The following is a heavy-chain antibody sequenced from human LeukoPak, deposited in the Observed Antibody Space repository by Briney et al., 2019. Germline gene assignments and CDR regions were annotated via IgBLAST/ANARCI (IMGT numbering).Heavy chain of an antibody. CDR1: RFTFSSYA. CDR3: AKAHFSGAWYEFGY. D-gene: IGHD6-19*01. J-gene: IGHJ4*02. CDR2: ISGSGGNT. Sequence: PGGSLRLSCAASRFTFSSYAVSWVRQAPGKGLEWVSAISGSGGNTNYADSVKGRFTISRDNSKNTLYLQMNSLRAEDTAVYYCAKAHFSGAWYEFGYWGQGTLVTVSS. V-gene: IGHV3-23*01.